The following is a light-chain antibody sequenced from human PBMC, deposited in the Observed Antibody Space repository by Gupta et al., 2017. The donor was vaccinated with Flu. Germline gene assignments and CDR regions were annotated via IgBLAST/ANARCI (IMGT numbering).Light chain of an antibody. CDR3: QVCDSSSDHPGYV. J-gene: IGLJ1*01. CDR2: DDS. CDR1: NIGSNS. V-gene: IGLV3-21*02. Sequence: NNIGSNSVHWYQQKPGQTPVLHGYDDSDRPSGIPVRFSGSNSGNTATLTISRVEAGDAADYYCQVCDSSSDHPGYVFGTWTKVTVL.